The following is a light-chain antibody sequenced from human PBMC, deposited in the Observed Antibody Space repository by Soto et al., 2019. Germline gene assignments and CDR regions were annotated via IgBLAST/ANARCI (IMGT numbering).Light chain of an antibody. V-gene: IGLV2-14*03. CDR3: SSYTTSSTRV. Sequence: QSALTQPASVSGSPGQSITISCTGTSSDVGAYDFVSWYQQHPGKAPKLMIYEVSNRPSGVSHRFSGSKSGNTATLTISGLQAEEEADYYCSSYTTSSTRVFGSGTKLTVL. J-gene: IGLJ1*01. CDR1: SSDVGAYDF. CDR2: EVS.